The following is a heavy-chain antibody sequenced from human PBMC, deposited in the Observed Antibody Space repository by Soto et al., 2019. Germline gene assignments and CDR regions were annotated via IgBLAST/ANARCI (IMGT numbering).Heavy chain of an antibody. D-gene: IGHD5-12*01. V-gene: IGHV1-69*06. Sequence: SVNVSFKLSGGTFSNYAINWVRQAPGQGLELVGRIVPLSGTSDYAQKFQGRVTITADRSTGTADMELSSLRSEDTAVYFCAILHLYSGTAGDSHYYAMDVWGQCTTVTVS. CDR1: GGTFSNYA. J-gene: IGHJ6*02. CDR3: AILHLYSGTAGDSHYYAMDV. CDR2: IVPLSGTS.